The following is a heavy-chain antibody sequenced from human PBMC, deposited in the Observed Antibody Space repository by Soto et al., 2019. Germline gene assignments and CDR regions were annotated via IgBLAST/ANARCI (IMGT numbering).Heavy chain of an antibody. Sequence: QDQLVQSGAEVKKPGASVKVSCKASVFTSSGISWVRQAPGQRLEWMGWISTHNGNTIYAQKFQGRVIMTMDTSTAKVYMELSSLRPDDTAVYLCAREGILGLFDAYDLWGQGTMVSVSS. CDR3: AREGILGLFDAYDL. CDR1: VFTSSG. V-gene: IGHV1-18*04. CDR2: ISTHNGNT. D-gene: IGHD3-3*01. J-gene: IGHJ3*01.